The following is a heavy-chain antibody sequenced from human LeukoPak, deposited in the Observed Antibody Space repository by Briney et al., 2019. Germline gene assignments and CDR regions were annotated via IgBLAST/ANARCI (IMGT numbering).Heavy chain of an antibody. CDR2: MKEDGGEI. CDR1: GFPFSNYW. Sequence: GGSLRLSCAASGFPFSNYWMSWVRQAPGKGLEWVANMKEDGGEINYVDSVKGRFTISRDNAKNSLYLQMNSLRAEDTALYYCAKDTYYYDSSGPIDYWGQGTLVTVSS. V-gene: IGHV3-7*03. D-gene: IGHD3-22*01. CDR3: AKDTYYYDSSGPIDY. J-gene: IGHJ4*02.